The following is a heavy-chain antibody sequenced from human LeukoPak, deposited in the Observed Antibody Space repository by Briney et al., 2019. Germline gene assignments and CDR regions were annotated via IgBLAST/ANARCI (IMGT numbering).Heavy chain of an antibody. D-gene: IGHD3-22*01. CDR2: VYSENT. CDR3: ARDPGDYYDSSGYYFPLNAFDI. V-gene: IGHV4-39*07. CDR1: GDSISSSSFF. J-gene: IGHJ3*02. Sequence: SETLSLTCTVSGDSISSSSFFWGWIRQPPGKGLEWIGAVYSENTYYNPSLKSRVSISVDTSKNQFSLQLNSVTLEDTAVYYCARDPGDYYDSSGYYFPLNAFDIWGQGTMVTVSS.